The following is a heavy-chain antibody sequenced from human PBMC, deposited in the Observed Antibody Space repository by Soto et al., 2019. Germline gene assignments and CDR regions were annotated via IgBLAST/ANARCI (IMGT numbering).Heavy chain of an antibody. CDR3: ASESKTYYGSGSYPNLDY. D-gene: IGHD3-10*01. Sequence: SETLSLTCTVSGGSISSSSYYWGWIRQPPGKGLEWIGSIYYSGSTYYNPSLKSRVTISVDTSKNQFSLKLSSVTAADTAVYYCASESKTYYGSGSYPNLDYWGQGTLVTVSS. J-gene: IGHJ4*02. CDR2: IYYSGST. CDR1: GGSISSSSYY. V-gene: IGHV4-39*01.